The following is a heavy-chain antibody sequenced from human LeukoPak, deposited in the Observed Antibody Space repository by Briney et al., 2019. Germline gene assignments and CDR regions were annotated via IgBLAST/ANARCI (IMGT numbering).Heavy chain of an antibody. CDR1: PASFSSYY. Sequence: SETLSLTCSVSPASFSSYYWSWIRQPPGKGLEWIGFVHYSGGTNYNPSLSSRVTLSIDRSKNQFSMNLKSVTAADTAVYYCARTVDYYDSNGFFLYYFDHWGQGALVTVSS. CDR3: ARTVDYYDSNGFFLYYFDH. V-gene: IGHV4-59*01. D-gene: IGHD3-22*01. CDR2: VHYSGGT. J-gene: IGHJ4*02.